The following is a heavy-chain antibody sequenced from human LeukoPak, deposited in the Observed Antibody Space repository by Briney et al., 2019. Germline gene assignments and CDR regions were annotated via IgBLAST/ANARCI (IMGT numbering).Heavy chain of an antibody. D-gene: IGHD3-10*01. CDR2: ISSSSSYI. J-gene: IGHJ6*04. V-gene: IGHV3-21*01. CDR1: GFTFSSYS. Sequence: GGSLRLSCAASGFTFSSYSMNWVRQAPGKGLEWVSSISSSSSYIYYADSVKGRFTISRDNAKNSLYLQMNSLRAEDTAVYYCAGYRLWFGELRLDVWGKGTTVTVSS. CDR3: AGYRLWFGELRLDV.